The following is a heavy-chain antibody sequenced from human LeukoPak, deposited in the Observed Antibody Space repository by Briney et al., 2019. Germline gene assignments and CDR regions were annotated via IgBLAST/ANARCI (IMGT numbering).Heavy chain of an antibody. CDR1: GFTFSTYW. V-gene: IGHV3-74*01. D-gene: IGHD6-13*01. CDR2: INSDGRNT. J-gene: IGHJ4*02. CDR3: ARVLAQQQGY. Sequence: GGSLRLSCAASGFTFSTYWMHWVRQAPGKGLVWVSHINSDGRNTTYADSVAGRFTISRDNAKNTLYLQMNSLRAEDTAVYYCARVLAQQQGYWGQGTLVTVSS.